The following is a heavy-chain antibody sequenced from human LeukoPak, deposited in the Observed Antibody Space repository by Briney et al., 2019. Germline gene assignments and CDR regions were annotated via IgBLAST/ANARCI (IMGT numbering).Heavy chain of an antibody. CDR1: GFTFNTYT. J-gene: IGHJ5*02. Sequence: GSLRLSCAASGFTFNTYTMNWVRQPPGKGLEWIGDISYSGSTYYNPSLKSRVTISVDTSKNQFSLKLSSVTATDTAVYYCASGGSSSWYRWFDPWGQGTLVTVSS. D-gene: IGHD6-13*01. CDR3: ASGGSSSWYRWFDP. CDR2: ISYSGST. V-gene: IGHV4-59*08.